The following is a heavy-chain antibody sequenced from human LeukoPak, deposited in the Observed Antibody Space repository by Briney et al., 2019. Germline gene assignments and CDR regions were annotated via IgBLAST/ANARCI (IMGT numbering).Heavy chain of an antibody. CDR3: ARTDLGRHFDY. V-gene: IGHV4-61*01. CDR2: IYYSGST. D-gene: IGHD1-26*01. CDR1: AGSVSSGSSY. Sequence: SETLSLTCTVSAGSVSSGSSYWSWIRQPPGKGLEWIGYIYYSGSTNYNPSLKSRVTISVDTSKNQFSLKLRSVTAADTAVYYCARTDLGRHFDYWGQGTLVTASS. J-gene: IGHJ4*02.